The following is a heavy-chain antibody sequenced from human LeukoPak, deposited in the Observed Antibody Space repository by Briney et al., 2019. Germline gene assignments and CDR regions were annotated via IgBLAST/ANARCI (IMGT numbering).Heavy chain of an antibody. V-gene: IGHV3-11*01. J-gene: IGHJ6*02. CDR2: INSSGSTI. CDR1: GCTFSDYY. D-gene: IGHD3-10*01. Sequence: AGSLRLSCAASGCTFSDYYMSWIRQAPGKGLEWVAYINSSGSTIYYADSVKGRFTISKTNAKNSLYLQRNSLRAEATAVYYGARGRLWLGELPRPIDVWGQGTTVTVSS. CDR3: ARGRLWLGELPRPIDV.